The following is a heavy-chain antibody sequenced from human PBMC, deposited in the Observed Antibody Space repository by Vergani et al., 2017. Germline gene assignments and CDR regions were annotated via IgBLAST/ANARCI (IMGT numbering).Heavy chain of an antibody. V-gene: IGHV4-61*02. Sequence: QVQLQESGPGLVKPSQTLSLTCPVSGGSISSGSYYWSWIRQPAGKGLEWIGRIYTSGSTNYNPSLKSRVTMSVDTSKNQFSLKLSSVTAADTAVYYCARDASPGRPYYYMDVWGKGTTVTVSS. CDR3: ARDASPGRPYYYMDV. D-gene: IGHD2-2*01. CDR2: IYTSGST. J-gene: IGHJ6*03. CDR1: GGSISSGSYY.